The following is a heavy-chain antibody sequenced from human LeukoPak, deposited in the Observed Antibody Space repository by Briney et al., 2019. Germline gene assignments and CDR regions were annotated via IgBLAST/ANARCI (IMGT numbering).Heavy chain of an antibody. D-gene: IGHD3-10*01. CDR3: ARTGFGELSWFDP. CDR1: GFTFSSYS. CDR2: ISTSSSYI. J-gene: IGHJ5*02. V-gene: IGHV3-21*04. Sequence: GGSLRLSCAASGFTFSSYSMNWVRQAPGKGLEWVSSISTSSSYIHYADSVKGRFTISRDNAKNSLYLQMNSLRAEDTALYYCARTGFGELSWFDPWGQGTLVTVSS.